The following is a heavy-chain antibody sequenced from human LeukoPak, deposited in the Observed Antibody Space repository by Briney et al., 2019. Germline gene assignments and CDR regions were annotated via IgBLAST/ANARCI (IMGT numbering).Heavy chain of an antibody. CDR3: ATLSTGDYDFWSGPLSDY. D-gene: IGHD3-3*01. J-gene: IGHJ4*02. V-gene: IGHV4-34*01. CDR1: GGSFSGYY. Sequence: SETLSLTCAVYGGSFSGYYWSWIRQPPGKGLEWIGEINHSGSTNYNPSLKSRVTISVDTSKNQFSLKLSSVTAADTAVYYCATLSTGDYDFWSGPLSDYWGQGTLVTVSS. CDR2: INHSGST.